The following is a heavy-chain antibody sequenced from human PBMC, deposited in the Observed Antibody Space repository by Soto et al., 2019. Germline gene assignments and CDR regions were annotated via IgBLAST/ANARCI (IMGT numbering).Heavy chain of an antibody. CDR2: INQDGGVQ. V-gene: IGHV3-7*01. CDR1: GFTFRSYW. Sequence: EVQLEESGGGLVQPGGSLRLSCAASGFTFRSYWMTWLRQAPGKGLEWVANINQDGGVQFYADSVKGRFTISRDNAKDSVYLQMTSLRVEDTAVFYCASGRALDYWGQGTLVTVSS. J-gene: IGHJ4*02. D-gene: IGHD1-26*01. CDR3: ASGRALDY.